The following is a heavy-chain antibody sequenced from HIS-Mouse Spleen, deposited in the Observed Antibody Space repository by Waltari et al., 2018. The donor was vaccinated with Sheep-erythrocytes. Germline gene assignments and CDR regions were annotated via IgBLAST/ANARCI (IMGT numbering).Heavy chain of an antibody. CDR3: ARETEWELSFDY. V-gene: IGHV3-74*01. D-gene: IGHD1-26*01. J-gene: IGHJ4*02. CDR2: INREGSST. Sequence: EVQLVESGGGLVQPGGSLRLSCAASGFTFSSYWMHWVRQAPGKGLVWVSRINREGSSTSYADSGKGRFTISRDNAKNTLYLQMNSLRAEDTAVYYCARETEWELSFDYWGQGTLVTVSS. CDR1: GFTFSSYW.